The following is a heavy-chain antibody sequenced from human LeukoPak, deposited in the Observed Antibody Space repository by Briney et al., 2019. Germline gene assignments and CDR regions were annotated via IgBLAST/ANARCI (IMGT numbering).Heavy chain of an antibody. CDR2: ISSSSSYI. J-gene: IGHJ4*02. CDR3: ARFGYVAAVDL. CDR1: GFTFSDYS. Sequence: PGGSLRLSCAASGFTFSDYSMSWIRQAPGKGLEWVSSISSSSSYIYYADSVKGRFTISRDNAKNSLYLQMNSLRAEDTAVYYCARFGYVAAVDLWGQGTLVTVSS. V-gene: IGHV3-11*06. D-gene: IGHD2-15*01.